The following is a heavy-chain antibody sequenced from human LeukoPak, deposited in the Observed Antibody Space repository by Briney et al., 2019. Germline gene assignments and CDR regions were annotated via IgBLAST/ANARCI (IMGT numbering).Heavy chain of an antibody. V-gene: IGHV4-59*08. CDR1: GGSISSYY. J-gene: IGHJ2*01. CDR2: IYYSGST. Sequence: TSETLSLTCTVSGGSISSYYWGWIRQPPGKGLEWIGYIYYSGSTSYNPSLKSRVTISVDTSKNQFSLKLSSVTAADTAVYYCARQGGGFWYFDLWGRGTLVTVSS. CDR3: ARQGGGFWYFDL. D-gene: IGHD6-25*01.